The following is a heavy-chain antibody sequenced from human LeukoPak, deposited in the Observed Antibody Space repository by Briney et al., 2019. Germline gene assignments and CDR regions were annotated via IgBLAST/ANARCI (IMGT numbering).Heavy chain of an antibody. CDR3: AKHGDYSDMDYFDY. CDR2: IYYSGST. CDR1: GGSISSYY. D-gene: IGHD4-17*01. Sequence: SETLSLTCTVSGGSISSYYWSWIRQPPGKGLEWIGYIYYSGSTNYNPSLKSRVTISVDTSKNQFSLKLSSATAADTAVYYCAKHGDYSDMDYFDYWGQGTLVTVSS. J-gene: IGHJ4*02. V-gene: IGHV4-59*08.